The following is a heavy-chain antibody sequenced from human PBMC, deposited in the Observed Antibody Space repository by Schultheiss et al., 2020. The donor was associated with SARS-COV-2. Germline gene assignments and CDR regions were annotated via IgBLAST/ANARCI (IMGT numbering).Heavy chain of an antibody. J-gene: IGHJ4*02. CDR2: T. V-gene: IGHV4-39*01. CDR3: ARQRTSHLDY. D-gene: IGHD2-2*01. Sequence: TDSTPSLKSRVTISVDTSKNQFSLKLSSVTAADTAVYYCARQRTSHLDYWGQGTLVTVSS.